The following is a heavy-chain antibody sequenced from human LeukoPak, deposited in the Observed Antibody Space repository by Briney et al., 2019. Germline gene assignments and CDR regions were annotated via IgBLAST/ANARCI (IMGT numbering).Heavy chain of an antibody. CDR3: ARNVWDDFWSGYDY. D-gene: IGHD3-3*01. J-gene: IGHJ4*02. V-gene: IGHV1-69*05. CDR2: IIPIFGTA. CDR1: GGTFSSYA. Sequence: GASVKVSCKASGGTFSSYAISWVRQAPGQGLEWMGGIIPIFGTANYAQKFQGRVTITTDESTSTAYMELSRLRSEDTAVYYCARNVWDDFWSGYDYWGQGTLVTVSS.